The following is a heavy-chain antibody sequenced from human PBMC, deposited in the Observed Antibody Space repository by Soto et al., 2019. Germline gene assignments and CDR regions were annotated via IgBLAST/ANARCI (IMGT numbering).Heavy chain of an antibody. Sequence: ASVKVSCKASGYTFTGYYMHWVRQAPGQGLEWMGWINPNSGGTNYAQKFQGRVTMTRDTSISTAYMELSRLRSDDTAVYYCAREAINGTKLDYWGQGTLVTVSS. D-gene: IGHD2-8*01. V-gene: IGHV1-2*02. CDR1: GYTFTGYY. CDR2: INPNSGGT. J-gene: IGHJ4*02. CDR3: AREAINGTKLDY.